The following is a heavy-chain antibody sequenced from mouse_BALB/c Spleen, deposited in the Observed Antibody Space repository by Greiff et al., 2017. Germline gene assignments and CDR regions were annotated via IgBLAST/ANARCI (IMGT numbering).Heavy chain of an antibody. J-gene: IGHJ3*01. CDR1: GFSLTSYG. CDR3: TRDREPIYYYGSSSFAY. D-gene: IGHD1-1*01. Sequence: VHLVESGPGLVAPSQSLSITCTVSGFSLTSYGVHWVRQPPGKGLEWLGVIWAGGSTNYNSALMSRLSISKDNSKSQVFLKMNSLQTDDTAMYYCTRDREPIYYYGSSSFAYWGQGTLVTVSA. CDR2: IWAGGST. V-gene: IGHV2-9*02.